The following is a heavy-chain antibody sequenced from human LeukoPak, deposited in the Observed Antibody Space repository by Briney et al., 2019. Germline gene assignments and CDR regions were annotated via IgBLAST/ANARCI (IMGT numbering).Heavy chain of an antibody. CDR3: ATTSTYSSSWIDAFDI. CDR2: IIPIFGTA. V-gene: IGHV1-69*05. J-gene: IGHJ3*02. CDR1: GGTFSSYA. D-gene: IGHD6-13*01. Sequence: ASVKVSCKASGGTFSSYAISWVRQAPGQGLEWMGGIIPIFGTANYAQKLQGRVTMTTDTSTSTAYMELSSLRSEDTAVYYCATTSTYSSSWIDAFDIWGQGTMVTVSS.